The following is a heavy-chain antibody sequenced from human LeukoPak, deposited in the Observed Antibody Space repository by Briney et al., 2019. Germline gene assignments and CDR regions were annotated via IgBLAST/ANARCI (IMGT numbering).Heavy chain of an antibody. CDR1: GYAFNAYY. V-gene: IGHV1-2*02. J-gene: IGHJ4*02. Sequence: ASVKVSCKTSGYAFNAYYMHWVRQAPGQGLEWMGWINPNSGGSNYAQKFQGRVTMTSDTSINTAYMELSRLISDDTAVYYCAGDGYNSRRFFDYWGQGTLVTVSS. D-gene: IGHD5-24*01. CDR2: INPNSGGS. CDR3: AGDGYNSRRFFDY.